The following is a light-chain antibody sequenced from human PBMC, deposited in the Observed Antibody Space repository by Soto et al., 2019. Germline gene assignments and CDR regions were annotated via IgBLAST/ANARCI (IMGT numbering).Light chain of an antibody. Sequence: EIVLTQSPGTLSLSPGERATLSCRASQNVSSSYLAWYQQKPGQAPRLLIYGASSRATDIPARFSGSGSGTDFTLTISRLEPEDSAVYYCQQYNNWPFTFGPGTKVDIK. CDR2: GAS. CDR3: QQYNNWPFT. J-gene: IGKJ3*01. V-gene: IGKV3-20*01. CDR1: QNVSSSY.